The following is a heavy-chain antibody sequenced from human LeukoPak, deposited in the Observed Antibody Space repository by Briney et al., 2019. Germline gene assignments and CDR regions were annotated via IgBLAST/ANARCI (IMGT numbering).Heavy chain of an antibody. V-gene: IGHV3-21*01. J-gene: IGHJ4*02. D-gene: IGHD6-6*01. CDR1: GFTLSSYS. CDR3: ARDLSSSSAFDY. Sequence: PGGSLRLSCAASGFTLSSYSMNWVRQAPGKGLEWVSSISSSSSYIYYADSVKGRFTISRDNAKNSLYLQMNSLRAEDTAVYYCARDLSSSSAFDYWGQGTLVTVSS. CDR2: ISSSSSYI.